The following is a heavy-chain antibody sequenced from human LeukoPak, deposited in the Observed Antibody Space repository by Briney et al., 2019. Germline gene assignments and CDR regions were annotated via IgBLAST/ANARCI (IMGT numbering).Heavy chain of an antibody. Sequence: GGSLRLFCAASGNYWIHWVRQAPGKGLVWVSHINGDGSWTTYADSVKGRFTISKDNAKNTVYLQMNNLRAEDTAVYYCVSFYETYWGRGTLVTVSS. CDR1: GNYW. J-gene: IGHJ4*02. V-gene: IGHV3-74*01. CDR3: VSFYETY. D-gene: IGHD2-2*01. CDR2: INGDGSWT.